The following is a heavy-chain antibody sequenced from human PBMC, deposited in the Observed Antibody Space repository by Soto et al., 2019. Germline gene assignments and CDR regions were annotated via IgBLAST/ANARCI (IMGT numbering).Heavy chain of an antibody. CDR1: GGSFSGYY. Sequence: SETLSLTCAVYGGSFSGYYWSWIRQPPGKGLEWIGEINHSGSTNYNPSLKSRVTISVDTSKNQFSLKLSSVTAADTAVYYCARTLYSSSPSTIDYWGQGTLVTVSS. CDR3: ARTLYSSSPSTIDY. CDR2: INHSGST. D-gene: IGHD6-6*01. V-gene: IGHV4-34*01. J-gene: IGHJ4*02.